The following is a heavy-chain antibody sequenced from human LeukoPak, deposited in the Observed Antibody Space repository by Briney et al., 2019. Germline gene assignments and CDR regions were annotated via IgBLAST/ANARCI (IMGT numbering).Heavy chain of an antibody. CDR1: GGSISSGGYY. V-gene: IGHV4-31*03. J-gene: IGHJ6*02. CDR3: ARGGYYYYYGMDV. CDR2: IYYSGTT. Sequence: SQTLSLTCTVSGGSISSGGYYWSWIRQHPGKGLEWIGYIYYSGTTYYNPSLKSRVTTSMDMSKNQFSLKLSSVTAEDTAVYYCARGGYYYYYGMDVWGQGTTVTVSS.